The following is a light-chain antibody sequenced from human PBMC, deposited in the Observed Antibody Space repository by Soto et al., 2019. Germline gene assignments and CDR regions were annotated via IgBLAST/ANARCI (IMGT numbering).Light chain of an antibody. CDR3: QSYDSSLRGV. CDR1: SSNIGAGYD. J-gene: IGLJ2*01. Sequence: QSVLTQPPSVSGAPGQRVTISCTGSSSNIGAGYDVHWYQQLPGTAPKLHIYGNSNRPSGVPDRFSGSKSGTSASLAITGLQAEDEADYYCQSYDSSLRGVFGGGTKVTVL. CDR2: GNS. V-gene: IGLV1-40*01.